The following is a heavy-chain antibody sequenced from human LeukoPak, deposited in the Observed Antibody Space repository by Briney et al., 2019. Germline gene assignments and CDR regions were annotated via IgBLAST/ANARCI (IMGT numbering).Heavy chain of an antibody. CDR2: IYYSGNT. CDR1: GGSISSSSYY. V-gene: IGHV4-39*01. D-gene: IGHD3-22*01. J-gene: IGHJ4*02. CDR3: ASGYDSSGYCFDY. Sequence: SETLSLTCTVSGGSISSSSYYWGWIRQPPGKGLEWIGSIYYSGNTYYNPSLKSRVIISVDRSKNQFPLKLSSVTAADTAVYYCASGYDSSGYCFDYWGQGTLVTVSS.